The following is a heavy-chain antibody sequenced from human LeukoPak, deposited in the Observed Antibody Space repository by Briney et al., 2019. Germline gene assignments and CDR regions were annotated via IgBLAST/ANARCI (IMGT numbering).Heavy chain of an antibody. J-gene: IGHJ4*02. D-gene: IGHD1-26*01. CDR3: ARRRRKRELLFTRGEKYSDY. CDR1: GGSISSSSYY. V-gene: IGHV4-39*01. Sequence: SETLSLTCTVSGGSISSSSYYWGWIRQPPGKGLEWIGSIYYSGSTYYNPSLKSRVTISVGTSKNQFSLKLSSVTAADTAVYYCARRRRKRELLFTRGEKYSDYWGQGTLVTVSS. CDR2: IYYSGST.